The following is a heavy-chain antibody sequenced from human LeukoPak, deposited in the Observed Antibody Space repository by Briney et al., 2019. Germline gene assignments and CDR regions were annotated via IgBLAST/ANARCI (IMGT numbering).Heavy chain of an antibody. CDR1: GFTFSSYS. Sequence: GGSLRLSCAASGFTFSSYSMNWVRQAPGKGLEWVSSISSSSSYIYYADSVKGRFTISRDNAKNSLYLQMNSLRAEDTAVYYCAGDLRYSSSWTRYYYYYGMDVWGQGTTVTVSS. D-gene: IGHD6-13*01. J-gene: IGHJ6*02. CDR2: ISSSSSYI. V-gene: IGHV3-21*01. CDR3: AGDLRYSSSWTRYYYYYGMDV.